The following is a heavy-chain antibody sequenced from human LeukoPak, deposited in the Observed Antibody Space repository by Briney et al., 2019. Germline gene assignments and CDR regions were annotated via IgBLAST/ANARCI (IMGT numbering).Heavy chain of an antibody. D-gene: IGHD4-17*01. Sequence: SETLSLTCNVSGASLSNYYWVWIRQPPGKGLEWIGSIYHSGTTYSGSTYYNPSLKSRVTISVDTSKNQFSLKLSSVTAADTAVYYCARYGYHTDYWGQGTLVTVSS. CDR2: IYHSGTTYSGST. CDR3: ARYGYHTDY. CDR1: GASLSNYY. V-gene: IGHV4-39*07. J-gene: IGHJ4*02.